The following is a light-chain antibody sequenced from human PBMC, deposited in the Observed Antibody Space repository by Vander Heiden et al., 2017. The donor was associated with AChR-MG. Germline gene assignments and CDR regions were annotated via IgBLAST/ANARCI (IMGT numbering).Light chain of an antibody. CDR3: QQYDNLLLFT. J-gene: IGKJ3*01. V-gene: IGKV1-33*01. CDR2: DAS. CDR1: QDISNY. Sequence: DIQMTQSPSSLSASVGDRVTITCQASQDISNYLNWYQQKPGKAPKLLIYDASNLETGVPSRFSGSGSGTDFTFTISSLQPEDIATYYCQQYDNLLLFTFRHGTKVDI.